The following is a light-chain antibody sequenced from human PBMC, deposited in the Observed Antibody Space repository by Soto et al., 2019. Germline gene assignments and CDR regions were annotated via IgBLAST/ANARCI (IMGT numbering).Light chain of an antibody. Sequence: EIVLTPPPGTVAVGAGERASYSCRASQSVSSSYLAWYQQKPGQAPRLLIYGASSRATGIPDRFSGSGSGTDFTLTISRLEPEDFAVYYCQQYGSSLITFGQGTRLEI. CDR1: QSVSSSY. J-gene: IGKJ5*01. V-gene: IGKV3-20*01. CDR3: QQYGSSLIT. CDR2: GAS.